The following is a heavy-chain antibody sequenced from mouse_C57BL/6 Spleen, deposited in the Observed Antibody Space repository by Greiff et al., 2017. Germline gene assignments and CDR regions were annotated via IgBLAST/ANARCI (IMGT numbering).Heavy chain of an antibody. D-gene: IGHD3-3*01. CDR3: ARKGLGAY. Sequence: VQLQQPGAELVKPGASVKLSCKASGYTFTSYWMQWVKQRPGQGLEWIGEIDPSDSYTNYNQKFKGKATLTVDTSSSTAYMQLSSLTSEDSAVYYWARKGLGAYWGQGTLVTVSA. CDR2: IDPSDSYT. CDR1: GYTFTSYW. V-gene: IGHV1-50*01. J-gene: IGHJ3*01.